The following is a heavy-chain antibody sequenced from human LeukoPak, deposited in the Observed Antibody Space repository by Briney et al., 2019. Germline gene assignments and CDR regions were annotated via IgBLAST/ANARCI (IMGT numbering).Heavy chain of an antibody. Sequence: SVKVSCKASEGTFSNYGINWVRQAPGQGLEWMGGIIPIFGTTNYAQKLQGRVTISADEFTSTAYMELSSLRSDDTAVYYCARDSDAFDIWGQGTMVTVSS. J-gene: IGHJ3*02. CDR3: ARDSDAFDI. CDR1: EGTFSNYG. CDR2: IIPIFGTT. V-gene: IGHV1-69*01.